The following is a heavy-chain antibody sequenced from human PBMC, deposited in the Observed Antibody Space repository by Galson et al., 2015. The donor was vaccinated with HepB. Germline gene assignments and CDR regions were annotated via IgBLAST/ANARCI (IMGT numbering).Heavy chain of an antibody. D-gene: IGHD2-15*01. CDR3: ARDFKTGGGYYSGGSCYSGDY. V-gene: IGHV3-30-3*01. CDR1: GFSFSNYA. Sequence: SLRLSCAASGFSFSNYAMHWVRQAPGKGLEWVAVISYDGSNKYYADSVKGRFTTSRDNSKNTVYLQMNSLRAEDTAVYYCARDFKTGGGYYSGGSCYSGDYWGQGTVVTVSS. J-gene: IGHJ4*02. CDR2: ISYDGSNK.